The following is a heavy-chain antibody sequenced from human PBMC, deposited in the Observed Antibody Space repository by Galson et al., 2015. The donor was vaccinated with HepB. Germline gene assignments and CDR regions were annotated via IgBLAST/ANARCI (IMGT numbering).Heavy chain of an antibody. CDR1: GFTFSNCG. CDR2: ICSDGSNK. V-gene: IGHV3-33*08. D-gene: IGHD3-10*01. Sequence: SLRLSCAASGFTFSNCGMHWVRQAPGKGLEWVSVICSDGSNKYYADSVKGRFTISRDNSKNTLYLQMNSLRAEDTAVYYCARAGRLVGSGSYYASGTCGQETIVADTS. J-gene: IGHJ3*02. CDR3: ARAGRLVGSGSYYASGT.